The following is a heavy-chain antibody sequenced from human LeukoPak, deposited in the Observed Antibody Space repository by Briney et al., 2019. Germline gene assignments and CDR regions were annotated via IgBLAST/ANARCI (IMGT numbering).Heavy chain of an antibody. CDR3: AKGYGSGSYYNPFDY. CDR1: GFTFSSYG. V-gene: IGHV3-30*18. J-gene: IGHJ4*02. CDR2: IPYDGSNK. D-gene: IGHD3-10*01. Sequence: GGSLRLSCAASGFTFSSYGMHWVRQAPGKGLEWVAVIPYDGSNKYYADSVKGRFTISRDNSKNTLYLQMNSLRAEDTAVYYCAKGYGSGSYYNPFDYWGQGTLVTVSS.